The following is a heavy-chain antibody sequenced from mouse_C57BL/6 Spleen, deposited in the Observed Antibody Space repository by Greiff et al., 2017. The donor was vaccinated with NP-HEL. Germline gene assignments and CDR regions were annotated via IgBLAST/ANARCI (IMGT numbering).Heavy chain of an antibody. J-gene: IGHJ2*01. CDR2: IYPSDSYT. CDR3: AIGASGKYFDY. D-gene: IGHD3-1*01. CDR1: GYTFTSYW. Sequence: QVQLKQPGAELVRPGTSVKLSCKASGYTFTSYWMHWVKQRPGQGLEWIGVIYPSDSYTNYNEKFKGKATVTVDTSSSTAYMQLSSLTSEDSAVYCCAIGASGKYFDYWGQGTTLTVSS. V-gene: IGHV1-59*01.